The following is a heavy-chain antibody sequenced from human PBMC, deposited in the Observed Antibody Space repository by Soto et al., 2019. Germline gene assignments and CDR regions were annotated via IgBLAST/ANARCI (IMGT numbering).Heavy chain of an antibody. J-gene: IGHJ6*02. CDR3: ATSRFLEWVTDPNYYYYYGMDV. CDR1: GYTFTNYD. Sequence: QVQLVQSGAEVKKPGASVKVSCKASGYTFTNYDISWMRQAPGQGLEWMGWISANNGNTNYAQRLQGRLTMTTDTSTSTAYMELRSLRSDDTAVDYCATSRFLEWVTDPNYYYYYGMDVWGQGTTVTVSS. CDR2: ISANNGNT. D-gene: IGHD3-3*01. V-gene: IGHV1-18*01.